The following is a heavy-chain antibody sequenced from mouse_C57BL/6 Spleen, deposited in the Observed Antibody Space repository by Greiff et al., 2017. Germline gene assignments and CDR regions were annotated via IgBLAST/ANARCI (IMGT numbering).Heavy chain of an antibody. J-gene: IGHJ3*01. V-gene: IGHV5-17*01. CDR3: ARNCDSAWFAY. CDR2: ISSGSSTI. Sequence: EVKLVESGGGLVKPGGSLKLSCAASGFTFSDYGMHWVRQAPEKGLEWVAYISSGSSTIYYADTVKGRFTISRDNAKNTLFLQMTSLRSEDTAMYYCARNCDSAWFAYWGQGTLVTVSA. D-gene: IGHD2-4*01. CDR1: GFTFSDYG.